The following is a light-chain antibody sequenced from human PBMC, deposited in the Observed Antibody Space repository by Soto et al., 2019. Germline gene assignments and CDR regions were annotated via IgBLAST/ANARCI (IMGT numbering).Light chain of an antibody. J-gene: IGLJ1*01. CDR2: DVS. CDR1: SSDVGGFNY. Sequence: QSALTQPRSVSGSPGQSVTISCTGTSSDVGGFNYVSWYQQHPGKDPKLMIYDVSERPSGVPDRFSGSKSGNTASLTISGLQSDDEADYYCGSYAGTYTYVFGTGTKVTVL. CDR3: GSYAGTYTYV. V-gene: IGLV2-11*01.